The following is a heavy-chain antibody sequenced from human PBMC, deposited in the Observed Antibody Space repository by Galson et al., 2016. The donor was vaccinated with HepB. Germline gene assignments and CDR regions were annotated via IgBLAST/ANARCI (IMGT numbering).Heavy chain of an antibody. J-gene: IGHJ4*02. Sequence: SLRLSCAASGFTFSSYGMHWVRQAPGKGLEWVAVIWYDGSNKYYADSVKGRFTISRDNSKKTMDLQMSSLRAEDTAVYYCARATMTKDLDYWGQGTLVSVSS. D-gene: IGHD1-1*01. CDR2: IWYDGSNK. CDR1: GFTFSSYG. CDR3: ARATMTKDLDY. V-gene: IGHV3-33*01.